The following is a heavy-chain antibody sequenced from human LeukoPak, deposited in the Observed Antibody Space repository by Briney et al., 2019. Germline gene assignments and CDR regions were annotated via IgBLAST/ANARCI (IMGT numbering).Heavy chain of an antibody. CDR3: ARDPTHRRYCSSTSCYMLGWFDP. D-gene: IGHD2-2*02. CDR1: GGSFSVDY. J-gene: IGHJ5*02. Sequence: KPSETLSLTCAVYGGSFSVDYWSWIRQPPGKGLEWSGEINHSGSTNYNPSLKSRVTISVDTSKNQFSLRMSSVTAADTAVYYCARDPTHRRYCSSTSCYMLGWFDPWGQGTLVTVSS. CDR2: INHSGST. V-gene: IGHV4-34*01.